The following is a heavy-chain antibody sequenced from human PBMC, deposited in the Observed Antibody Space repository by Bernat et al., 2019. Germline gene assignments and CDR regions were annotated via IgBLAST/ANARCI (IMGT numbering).Heavy chain of an antibody. Sequence: EVQLVESGGGVVQPGGSLRLSCAASGFTFDDYAMHWVRQAPGKGLEWVSLISGDGGSTYYADSVKGRFTISRDNSKNSLYLQMNSLRTEDTALYYCAKAEGGKYCSSTSCYYYYYGMDVRGQGTSVTVSS. D-gene: IGHD2-2*01. J-gene: IGHJ6*02. V-gene: IGHV3-43*02. CDR3: AKAEGGKYCSSTSCYYYYYGMDV. CDR1: GFTFDDYA. CDR2: ISGDGGST.